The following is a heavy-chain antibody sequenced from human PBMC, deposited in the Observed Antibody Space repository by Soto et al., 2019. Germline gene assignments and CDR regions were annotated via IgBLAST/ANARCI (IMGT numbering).Heavy chain of an antibody. J-gene: IGHJ4*02. V-gene: IGHV3-48*02. D-gene: IGHD3-16*01. Sequence: EVQLVESGGGLVQPGGSMKLSCAVSGFTFSSHAMNWVRQAPGKGLEWVAYIHGTRSIIYYADSVKGRFTISRDNAKNSLYLQMDSLRDEDTALYYCARDARNADYDYWGQGTLVTVSS. CDR3: ARDARNADYDY. CDR2: IHGTRSII. CDR1: GFTFSSHA.